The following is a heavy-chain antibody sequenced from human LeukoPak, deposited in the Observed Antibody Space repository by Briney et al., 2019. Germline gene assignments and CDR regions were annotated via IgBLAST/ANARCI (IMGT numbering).Heavy chain of an antibody. J-gene: IGHJ2*01. CDR2: IYYSGST. V-gene: IGHV4-59*08. CDR3: ARRHDTAMVSDL. CDR1: GGSISSYY. D-gene: IGHD5-18*01. Sequence: KPPETLSLSCTVSGGSISSYYWSWIRQPPGKGLEWIGYIYYSGSTNYNPSLKSRVTISVDTSRNQFSLKLSSVTAADTAVYYCARRHDTAMVSDLWGRGTLVTVSS.